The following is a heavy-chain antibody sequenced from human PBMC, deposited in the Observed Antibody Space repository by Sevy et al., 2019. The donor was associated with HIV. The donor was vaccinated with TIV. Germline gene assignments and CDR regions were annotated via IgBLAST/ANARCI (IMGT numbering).Heavy chain of an antibody. CDR2: RSYDGSNK. CDR3: AFESRDGYNYPHFDY. V-gene: IGHV3-30-3*01. D-gene: IGHD5-12*01. Sequence: GGSLRLSCAASGFTFSSYAMHWVRQAPGRGLEWVADRSYDGSNKYYADSVKGRFTISRDNSKNTLYLQMNSLRAEDTAVYYCAFESRDGYNYPHFDYWGQGTLVTVSS. J-gene: IGHJ4*02. CDR1: GFTFSSYA.